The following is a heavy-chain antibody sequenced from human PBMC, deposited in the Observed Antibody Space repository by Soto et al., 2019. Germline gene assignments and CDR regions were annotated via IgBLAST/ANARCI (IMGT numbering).Heavy chain of an antibody. CDR2: ISAYNGNT. Sequence: ASVKVSCKASGYTFTNYGISWVRQAPGQGLEWMGWISAYNGNTNYAQKLQGRVTMTTDTSTSTAYMELRSLRSDDTAVYYCARELFGVVISAFDIWGQGTMVTVSS. V-gene: IGHV1-18*01. CDR1: GYTFTNYG. CDR3: ARELFGVVISAFDI. J-gene: IGHJ3*02. D-gene: IGHD3-3*01.